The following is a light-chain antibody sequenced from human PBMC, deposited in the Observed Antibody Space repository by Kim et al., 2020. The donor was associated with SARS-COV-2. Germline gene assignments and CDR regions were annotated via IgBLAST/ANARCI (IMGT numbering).Light chain of an antibody. V-gene: IGLV1-40*01. CDR1: SSNIWAGFV. CDR2: GNT. CDR3: QSFDSGLSGLL. J-gene: IGLJ2*01. Sequence: QRVTISGSGTSSNIWAGFVVNWYQHSPGKAPKRLIFGNTVRPSGVPDRFSGSRSGTSASLAITGLQTEDEADYYCQSFDSGLSGLLFGGGTQLTVL.